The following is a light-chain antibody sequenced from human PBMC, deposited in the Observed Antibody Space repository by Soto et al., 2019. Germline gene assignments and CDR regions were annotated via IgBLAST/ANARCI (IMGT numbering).Light chain of an antibody. Sequence: IQMTQSPSSLSASVGDRVTITCRASQGVRDDVGWYQQKPGKAPKLLIYSASTLQSGVPSRFSGSGSGTDFTTTISGPQPGDVAAYYCLQENRYPLTFGGGTKVEIK. CDR2: SAS. V-gene: IGKV1-6*01. J-gene: IGKJ4*01. CDR3: LQENRYPLT. CDR1: QGVRDD.